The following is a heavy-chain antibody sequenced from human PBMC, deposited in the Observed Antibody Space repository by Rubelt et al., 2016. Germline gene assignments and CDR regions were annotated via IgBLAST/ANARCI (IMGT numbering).Heavy chain of an antibody. D-gene: IGHD2-2*01. CDR3: ADQGGDY. CDR2: IYYGGST. J-gene: IGHJ4*02. Sequence: QLQLQESGPGLVKPSETLSLTCTVSGGSISSSSYYWGWIRQPPGKGLEWIGSIYYGGSTYYNPSLKSGVTISGDTSKNQFSLKLSSVTAADTAVYYCADQGGDYWGQGTLVTVSS. V-gene: IGHV4-39*01. CDR1: GGSISSSSYY.